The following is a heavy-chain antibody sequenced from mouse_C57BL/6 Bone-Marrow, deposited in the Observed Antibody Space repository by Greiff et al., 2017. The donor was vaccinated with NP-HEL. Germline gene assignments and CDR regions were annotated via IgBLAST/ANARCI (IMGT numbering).Heavy chain of an antibody. J-gene: IGHJ1*03. Sequence: QVQLKESGAELVKPGASVKMSCKASGYTFTTYPIEWMKQNHGKSLEWIGNFHPYNDDTKYNEKFKGKATLTVEKSSSTVYLELSRLTSDDSAVYYCARGGKNLWYFDVWGTGTTVTVSS. D-gene: IGHD1-1*02. V-gene: IGHV1-47*01. CDR2: FHPYNDDT. CDR3: ARGGKNLWYFDV. CDR1: GYTFTTYP.